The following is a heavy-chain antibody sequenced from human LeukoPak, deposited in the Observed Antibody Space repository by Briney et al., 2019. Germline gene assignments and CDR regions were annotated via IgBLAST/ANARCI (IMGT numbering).Heavy chain of an antibody. J-gene: IGHJ4*02. CDR3: ARDTSETDTPFDY. CDR2: INPNSGGT. Sequence: GASVKVSCKASGYTFTGYYMHWVRQAPGQGLEWMGWINPNSGGTNYAQNFQGRVTMTRDMSISTAYMELSRLRSDDTAVYYCARDTSETDTPFDYWGQGTLVTVSS. D-gene: IGHD1-14*01. CDR1: GYTFTGYY. V-gene: IGHV1-2*02.